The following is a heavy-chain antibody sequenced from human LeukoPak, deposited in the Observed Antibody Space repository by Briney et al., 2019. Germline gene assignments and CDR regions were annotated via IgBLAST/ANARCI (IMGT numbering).Heavy chain of an antibody. J-gene: IGHJ4*02. CDR2: MYYSGNT. CDR1: GASISSSGSY. D-gene: IGHD6-6*01. CDR3: ARGRLGSSFDY. V-gene: IGHV4-39*07. Sequence: SETLSLTCTVSGASISSSGSYWGWIRQPPGKGLEWIGSMYYSGNTYNPSLKSRVTISVDTSKNQFSLNLTSVNAADTAMYYCARGRLGSSFDYWGQGTLVTVSS.